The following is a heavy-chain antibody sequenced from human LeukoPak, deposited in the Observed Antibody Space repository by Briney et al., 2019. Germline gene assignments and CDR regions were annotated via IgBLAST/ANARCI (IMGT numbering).Heavy chain of an antibody. D-gene: IGHD5-12*01. J-gene: IGHJ4*02. CDR1: GFTFSSYA. CDR2: ISYDGSNK. Sequence: GGSLRLSCAASGFTFSSYAMHWVRQAPGKGLEWVAVISYDGSNKYYADSVKGRFTISRDNSKNTLYLQMNSLRAEDTAVYYCARDRYSGYDWEGGTLFDYWGQGTLVTVSS. V-gene: IGHV3-30-3*01. CDR3: ARDRYSGYDWEGGTLFDY.